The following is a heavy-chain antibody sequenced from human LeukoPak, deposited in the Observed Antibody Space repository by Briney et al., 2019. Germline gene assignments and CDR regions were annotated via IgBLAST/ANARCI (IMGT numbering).Heavy chain of an antibody. V-gene: IGHV3-21*01. CDR2: ISSSSSYI. D-gene: IGHD2-2*02. CDR1: GFTFSSYS. CDR3: ATRSDCSSTSCYTLSDY. J-gene: IGHJ4*02. Sequence: AGGSLRLSCAASGFTFSSYSMNWVRQAPGKGLEWVSSISSSSSYIYYADSVKGRFTISRDNAKNSLYLQMNSLRAEGTAVYYCATRSDCSSTSCYTLSDYWGQGTLVTVSS.